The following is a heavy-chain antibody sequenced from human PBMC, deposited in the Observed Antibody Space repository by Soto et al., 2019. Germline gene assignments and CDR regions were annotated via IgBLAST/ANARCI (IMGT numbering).Heavy chain of an antibody. CDR2: IYYSGST. CDR3: ARHALWFGELSDY. V-gene: IGHV4-39*01. CDR1: GGSISSSSYY. Sequence: QLQLQESGPGLVKPSETLSLTCTVSGGSISSSSYYWGWIRQPPGKGLEWIGSIYYSGSTYYNRSLKSRVTRSVDTSKNHFSLKLSSVTAADTAVYYWARHALWFGELSDYWGQGTLVTVSS. J-gene: IGHJ4*02. D-gene: IGHD3-10*01.